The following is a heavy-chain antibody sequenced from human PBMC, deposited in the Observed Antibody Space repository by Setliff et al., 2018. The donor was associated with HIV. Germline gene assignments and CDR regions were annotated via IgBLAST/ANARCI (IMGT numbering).Heavy chain of an antibody. CDR3: ARGRTYDSSGYIGNWFDP. CDR1: GHTFTGYY. CDR2: INLNTGNT. D-gene: IGHD3-22*01. V-gene: IGHV1-2*02. Sequence: GASVKVSCKASGHTFTGYYMHWVRQAPGQGLEWMGCINLNTGNTNYAQRFQGRVIVTRDTSINTAYVELRSLRLDDTAVYFCARGRTYDSSGYIGNWFDPWGQGTLVTVSS. J-gene: IGHJ5*02.